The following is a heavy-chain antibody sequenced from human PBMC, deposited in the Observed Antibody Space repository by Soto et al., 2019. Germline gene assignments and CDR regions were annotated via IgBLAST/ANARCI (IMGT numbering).Heavy chain of an antibody. CDR2: TYYSGST. CDR3: ARGWGGYFQH. J-gene: IGHJ1*01. CDR1: GGSISSYY. D-gene: IGHD7-27*01. Sequence: SETLSLTCTVSGGSISSYYWSWIRQPPGKGLEWIGYTYYSGSTNYNPSLKSRVTISVDTSKNQFSLKLSSVTAADTAVYYCARGWGGYFQHWGQGTLVTVSS. V-gene: IGHV4-59*01.